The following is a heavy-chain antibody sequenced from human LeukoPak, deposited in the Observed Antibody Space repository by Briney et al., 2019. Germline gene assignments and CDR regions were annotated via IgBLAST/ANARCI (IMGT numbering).Heavy chain of an antibody. CDR3: ARLPASLGYCRSTSCSYFDS. V-gene: IGHV4-34*01. D-gene: IGHD2-2*01. Sequence: PSKTLSLTCAVYGGSFSGYYWSWIRQPPGKRLEWIGEMNHSGYSNYNPSIKSRVMISLDKSKKQFSLKLTSVTAADTAVYYCARLPASLGYCRSTSCSYFDSWGQGTLVTVSS. CDR2: MNHSGYS. CDR1: GGSFSGYY. J-gene: IGHJ4*02.